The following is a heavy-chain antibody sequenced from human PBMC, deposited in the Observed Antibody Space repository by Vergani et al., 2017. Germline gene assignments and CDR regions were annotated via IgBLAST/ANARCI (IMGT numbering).Heavy chain of an antibody. CDR3: ARGHDSSGYYYDY. CDR1: GGSISSGGYS. J-gene: IGHJ4*02. V-gene: IGHV4-30-2*01. D-gene: IGHD3-22*01. Sequence: QLQLQESGSGLVKPPQTLSLTCAVSGGSISSGGYSWSWIRQPPGKGLEWIGYIYHSGSTYYNPSLKSRVTISVDRSKNQFSLKLSSVTAADTAVYYCARGHDSSGYYYDYWGQGTLVTVSS. CDR2: IYHSGST.